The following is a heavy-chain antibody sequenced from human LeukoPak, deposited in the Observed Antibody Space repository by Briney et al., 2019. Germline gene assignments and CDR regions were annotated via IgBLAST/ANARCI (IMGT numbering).Heavy chain of an antibody. CDR2: ITGTSGRT. Sequence: GGSLRLSCEVSGLIFSNFAMAWVRQAPGKGLEWVSLITGTSGRTYYAASVKGRFTISRDNSKNTVYLQMDNLRAEDTALYYCAKDQVPGIFDNAYWGQGTLVTVSS. V-gene: IGHV3-23*01. CDR1: GLIFSNFA. J-gene: IGHJ4*02. D-gene: IGHD6-19*01. CDR3: AKDQVPGIFDNAY.